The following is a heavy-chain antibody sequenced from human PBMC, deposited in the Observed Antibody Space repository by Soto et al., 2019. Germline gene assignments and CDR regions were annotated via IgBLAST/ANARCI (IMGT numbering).Heavy chain of an antibody. D-gene: IGHD3-9*01. J-gene: IGHJ4*02. Sequence: QITLKESGPTLVKPTQTLTLTCTFSGFSLSTSGVGVGWIRQPPGKALEWLALIYWDDDKRYSPSLKSRLTITNDTSKNQVVLTMTNMDPVDTATYYCAHIVHYDILTGYSPYFDYWGQGTLVTVSS. CDR3: AHIVHYDILTGYSPYFDY. V-gene: IGHV2-5*02. CDR1: GFSLSTSGVG. CDR2: IYWDDDK.